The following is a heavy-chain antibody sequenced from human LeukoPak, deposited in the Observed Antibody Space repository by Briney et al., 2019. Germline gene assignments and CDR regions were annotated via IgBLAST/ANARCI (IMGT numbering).Heavy chain of an antibody. CDR3: ARDFTSVVTSGY. Sequence: GGSLRLSCSASGFTFSSYEMNWVRQAPGKGLEWVSYISGSGSTRYYADSVKGRFTISRDNAKNSLYLQMNSLRAEDTAVYYCARDFTSVVTSGYWGQGTLVTVSS. D-gene: IGHD4-23*01. CDR2: ISGSGSTR. J-gene: IGHJ4*02. V-gene: IGHV3-48*03. CDR1: GFTFSSYE.